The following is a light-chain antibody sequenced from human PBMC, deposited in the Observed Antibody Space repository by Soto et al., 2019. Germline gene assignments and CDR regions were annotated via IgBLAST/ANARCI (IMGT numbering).Light chain of an antibody. CDR3: QQYNGYSRT. Sequence: IHMTQSPSALSASXGDRVTITCRARKSIGDSFAWYQQKPGXAPYLMXSDVSSLERGVPSRFSGSGSGTEFTLTISSMQPDDFATFYGQQYNGYSRTFGQGTKVDIK. CDR2: DVS. CDR1: KSIGDS. V-gene: IGKV1-5*01. J-gene: IGKJ1*01.